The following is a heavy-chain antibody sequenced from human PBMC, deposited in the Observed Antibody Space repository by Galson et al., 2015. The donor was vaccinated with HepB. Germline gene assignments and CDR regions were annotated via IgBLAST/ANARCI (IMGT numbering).Heavy chain of an antibody. CDR1: GFAFSSYA. J-gene: IGHJ6*02. CDR3: ARDLGPLLWFGELLTYYYYYGMDV. D-gene: IGHD3-10*01. CDR2: ISYDGSNK. Sequence: SLRLSCAASGFAFSSYAMHWVRQAPGKGLEWVAVISYDGSNKYYADSVKGRFTISRDNSKNTLYLQMNSLRAEDTAVYYCARDLGPLLWFGELLTYYYYYGMDVWGQGTTVTVSS. V-gene: IGHV3-30-3*01.